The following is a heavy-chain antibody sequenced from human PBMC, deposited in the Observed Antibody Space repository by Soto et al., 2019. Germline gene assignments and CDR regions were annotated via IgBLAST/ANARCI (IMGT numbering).Heavy chain of an antibody. V-gene: IGHV4-59*01. CDR3: ARVPYSGSYFDY. D-gene: IGHD1-26*01. Sequence: QVPLQESGPGLVKPSETLSLTCTVSGGSISSYYWSWIRQPPGKGLEWIGYIYYSGSTNYNPSLKSRVTISVDTSKNQFALKLSSVTAADTAVYYCARVPYSGSYFDYWGQGTLVTVSS. J-gene: IGHJ4*02. CDR1: GGSISSYY. CDR2: IYYSGST.